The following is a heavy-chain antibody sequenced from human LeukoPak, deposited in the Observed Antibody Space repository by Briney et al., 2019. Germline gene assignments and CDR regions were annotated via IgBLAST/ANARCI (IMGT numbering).Heavy chain of an antibody. J-gene: IGHJ5*02. Sequence: PGGSLRFSCAASGFTFSSYGMHWVRQAPGKGLEWVAFIRYDGSNKYYADSVKGRFTISRDNSKNTLYLQMNSLRAEDTAVYYCAKDRRGSSAWFDPWGQGTLVSVSS. CDR2: IRYDGSNK. D-gene: IGHD1-26*01. CDR1: GFTFSSYG. CDR3: AKDRRGSSAWFDP. V-gene: IGHV3-30*02.